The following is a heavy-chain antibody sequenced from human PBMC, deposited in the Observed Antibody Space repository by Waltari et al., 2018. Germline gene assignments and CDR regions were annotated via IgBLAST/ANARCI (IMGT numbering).Heavy chain of an antibody. D-gene: IGHD6-13*01. J-gene: IGHJ4*02. V-gene: IGHV4-31*03. CDR2: IYHSGSP. CDR1: GGSISSGGYY. Sequence: QVQLQESGPGLVKPSQTLSLNCSVSGGSISSGGYYWNWIRQHPGTGLEWIGYIYHSGSPYYNPSLKSRLTISLDRSQNQFSLQLTSVTAADTAVYYCARTTGVTAAGTFFDYWGQGTLVTVSS. CDR3: ARTTGVTAAGTFFDY.